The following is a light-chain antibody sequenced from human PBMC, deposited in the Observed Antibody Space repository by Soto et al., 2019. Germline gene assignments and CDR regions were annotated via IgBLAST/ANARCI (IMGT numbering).Light chain of an antibody. CDR1: SSDVGAYKY. CDR3: TSYVGSDIWV. Sequence: QSALTQPPSASGSPGQSVTISCTGTSSDVGAYKYVSWYQQYPGKAPKLMIYEVSKRPSAVPDCFSGSKSGNTASLTVSGLQAEDEADYYCTSYVGSDIWVFGGGTTLTVL. V-gene: IGLV2-8*01. CDR2: EVS. J-gene: IGLJ3*02.